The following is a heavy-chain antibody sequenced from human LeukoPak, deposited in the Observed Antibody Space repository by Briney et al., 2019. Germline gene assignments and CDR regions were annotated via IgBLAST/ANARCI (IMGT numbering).Heavy chain of an antibody. CDR2: INVKSGAT. Sequence: GASVKVSCKASGYTFIDYYFNWVRQAPGQGPEWMGRINVKSGATDYAQKSQGRVTVTRDTSISTAYMELSSLRSDDTAVYYCARVGRESSTGWLDYWGQGTLVTVSS. CDR1: GYTFIDYY. CDR3: ARVGRESSTGWLDY. J-gene: IGHJ4*02. V-gene: IGHV1-2*06. D-gene: IGHD6-19*01.